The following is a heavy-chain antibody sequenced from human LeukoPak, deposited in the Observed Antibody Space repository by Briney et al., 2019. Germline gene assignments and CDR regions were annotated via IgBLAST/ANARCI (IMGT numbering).Heavy chain of an antibody. J-gene: IGHJ6*02. D-gene: IGHD6-13*01. CDR2: IIPILGIA. V-gene: IGHV1-69*04. Sequence: SVKASCKASGGTFSSYAISWVRQAPGQGLEWMGRIIPILGIANYAQKFQGRVTITADKSTSTAYMELSSLRSEDTAVYYCARGVEFLFKQQLVRPYYYYYYGMDVWGQGTTVTVSS. CDR1: GGTFSSYA. CDR3: ARGVEFLFKQQLVRPYYYYYYGMDV.